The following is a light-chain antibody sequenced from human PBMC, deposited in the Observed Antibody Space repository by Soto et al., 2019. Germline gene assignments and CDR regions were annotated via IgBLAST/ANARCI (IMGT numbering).Light chain of an antibody. CDR2: DAS. J-gene: IGKJ4*01. CDR3: QQYNSFSLT. V-gene: IGKV1-5*01. Sequence: DIQMTQSPSSLSASVGDRVTITCRASQSISSYLNWYQQKPGKAPKLLIYDASSLESGVPSRFSGSGSGTEFTLTINSLQPDDFATYYCQQYNSFSLTFGGGTKVDIK. CDR1: QSISSY.